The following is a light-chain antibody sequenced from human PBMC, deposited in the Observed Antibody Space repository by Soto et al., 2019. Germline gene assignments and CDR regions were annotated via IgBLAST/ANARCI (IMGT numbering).Light chain of an antibody. J-gene: IGKJ1*01. Sequence: DIQMTQSPASLSASVGDRVTITCRASQGISTYLNWYQQKPGKAPKLLIYAASTLQSGVPSRFSGSGSETDFTLTISSLQPEDFATYSCQQNYSATWTFGQGTKVDI. CDR2: AAS. V-gene: IGKV1-39*01. CDR1: QGISTY. CDR3: QQNYSATWT.